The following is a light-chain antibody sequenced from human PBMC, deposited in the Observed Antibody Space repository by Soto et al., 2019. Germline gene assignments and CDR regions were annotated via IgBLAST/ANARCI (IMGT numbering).Light chain of an antibody. CDR3: QQSYSTLSIS. J-gene: IGKJ5*01. CDR1: ESISRH. Sequence: DIQMTQSPSSLSASVGDRVTITCRASESISRHLNWYQQKPGKAPNLLIYAASTLQHGVPSRFSGSGSGTDFTLPISSLQPEDFATYSCQQSYSTLSISFGQGTRLEIK. CDR2: AAS. V-gene: IGKV1-39*01.